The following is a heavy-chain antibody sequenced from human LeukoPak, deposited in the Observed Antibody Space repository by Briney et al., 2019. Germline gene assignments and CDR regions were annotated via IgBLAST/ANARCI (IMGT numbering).Heavy chain of an antibody. CDR3: AREGLEMASHDY. Sequence: ASVKVSCKASGYTFTGYYMHWVRQGPGQGLERMGWINPNSGGTNYAQKFQGRVTMTRDTSISTAYMELSRLRSDDTAVYYCAREGLEMASHDYWGQGTLVTVSS. CDR1: GYTFTGYY. D-gene: IGHD5-24*01. J-gene: IGHJ4*02. CDR2: INPNSGGT. V-gene: IGHV1-2*02.